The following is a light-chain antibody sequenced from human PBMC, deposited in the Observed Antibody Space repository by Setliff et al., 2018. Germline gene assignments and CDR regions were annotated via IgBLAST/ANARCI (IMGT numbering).Light chain of an antibody. CDR1: ASDVGDYNY. CDR2: EVI. J-gene: IGLJ1*01. Sequence: QSVLTQPASVSGSPGQSITISCTGSASDVGDYNYVSWHQQHPGEAPKLLIYEVINRPSGISNRFSGSKSGNTASLTISGLLAEDEADYFCSSYTSSHTYVCGSGTKVTVL. CDR3: SSYTSSHTYV. V-gene: IGLV2-14*01.